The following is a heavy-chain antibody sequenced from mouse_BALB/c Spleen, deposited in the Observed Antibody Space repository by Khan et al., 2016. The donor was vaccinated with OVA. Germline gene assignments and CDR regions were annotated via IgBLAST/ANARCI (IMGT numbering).Heavy chain of an antibody. CDR2: IWAGGST. CDR3: SRYRESDYLDY. Sequence: QVTLKESGPGLVAPSQSLSITCTVSGFSLTSYGIHWVRQPPGKGLEWLGIIWAGGSTNYNSALMSRLSISKDNSRRQVFLKMNRLQTDDKAMDVCSRYRESDYLDYWGQGTTLTVSS. D-gene: IGHD2-12*01. V-gene: IGHV2-9*02. J-gene: IGHJ2*01. CDR1: GFSLTSYG.